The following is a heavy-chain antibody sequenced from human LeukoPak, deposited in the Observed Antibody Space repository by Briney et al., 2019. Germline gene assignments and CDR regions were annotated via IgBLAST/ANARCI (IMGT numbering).Heavy chain of an antibody. CDR3: ASYKTYYYDSSGYFAFDY. CDR2: IYHSGST. D-gene: IGHD3-22*01. V-gene: IGHV4-30-2*01. CDR1: GGSISSGGYS. J-gene: IGHJ4*02. Sequence: SETLSLTCAVSGGSISSGGYSWSWIRQPPGKGLEWIGYIYHSGSTYYNSSLKSRVTTSVDRSKNQFSLKLSSVTAADTAVYYCASYKTYYYDSSGYFAFDYWGQGTLVTVSS.